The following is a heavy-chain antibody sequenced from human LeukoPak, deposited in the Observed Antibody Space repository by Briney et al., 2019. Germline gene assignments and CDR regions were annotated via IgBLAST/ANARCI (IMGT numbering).Heavy chain of an antibody. CDR3: ARAGRGYYDSSVHFDC. D-gene: IGHD3-22*01. CDR2: INHSGST. Sequence: PSETLSLTCAVYGGSFSGYYWSWIRQPPGKGLEWIGEINHSGSTNYNPSLKSRVTISVDTSKNQFSLKLSSVTAADTAVYYCARAGRGYYDSSVHFDCWGQGTLVTVSS. CDR1: GGSFSGYY. V-gene: IGHV4-34*01. J-gene: IGHJ4*02.